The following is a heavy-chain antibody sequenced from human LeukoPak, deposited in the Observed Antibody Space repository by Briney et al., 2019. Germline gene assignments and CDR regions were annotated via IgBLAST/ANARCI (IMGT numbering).Heavy chain of an antibody. CDR1: GCSIGSYF. CDR2: IYYSGST. V-gene: IGHV4-59*01. CDR3: ARCLGYIDV. D-gene: IGHD5/OR15-5a*01. Sequence: ASETLSLTCTISGCSIGSYFWSWIRQPPGEGLEWIGFIYYSGSTNYNPSFKSRVTISVDTSKNQFSLQLNSVTAADTAVYFWARCLGYIDVWGKGTTVTVSS. J-gene: IGHJ6*03.